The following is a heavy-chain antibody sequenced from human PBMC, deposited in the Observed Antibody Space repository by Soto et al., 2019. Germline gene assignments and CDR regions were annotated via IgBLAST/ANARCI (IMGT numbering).Heavy chain of an antibody. J-gene: IGHJ5*02. CDR2: ISGSGGST. V-gene: IGHV3-23*01. CDR3: AKVGSLPPVAVKRNWFDP. CDR1: GFTFSSYA. Sequence: GGSLRLSCAASGFTFSSYAMSWVCQAPGKGLEWVSAISGSGGSTYYADSVKGRFTISRDNSKNTLYLQMNSLRAEDTAVYYCAKVGSLPPVAVKRNWFDPWGQGTLVTVSS. D-gene: IGHD6-19*01.